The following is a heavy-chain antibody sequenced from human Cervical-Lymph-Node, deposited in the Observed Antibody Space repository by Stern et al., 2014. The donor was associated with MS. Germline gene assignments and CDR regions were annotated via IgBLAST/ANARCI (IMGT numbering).Heavy chain of an antibody. D-gene: IGHD1-1*01. CDR2: IYPDASDI. CDR1: GYTFTNNW. V-gene: IGHV5-51*03. Sequence: VQLVQSGAEVKKPGESLKISCKGSGYTFTNNWIAWVRQMPGKGLEWMGIIYPDASDIRYSPSLQGQVTISADKSISPAYLQWSSLKAADSAVYYCARPPPRRKWDDPNYGMDVWGQGTTVTVSS. J-gene: IGHJ6*02. CDR3: ARPPPRRKWDDPNYGMDV.